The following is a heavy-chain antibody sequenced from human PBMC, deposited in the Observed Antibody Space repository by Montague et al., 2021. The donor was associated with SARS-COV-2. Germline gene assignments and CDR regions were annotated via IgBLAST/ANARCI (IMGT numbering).Heavy chain of an antibody. CDR2: IYYSGST. CDR3: ARAVETTVVTHFDY. J-gene: IGHJ4*02. D-gene: IGHD4-23*01. CDR1: GGSISSSSYY. Sequence: SETPSLTCTVSGGSISSSSYYWGWIRQPPGKGPEWIGSIYYSGSTYYNPSLKSRVTISVDTSKNQFSPKLTSVTAADTAVYYCARAVETTVVTHFDYWGQGTLVTVSS. V-gene: IGHV4-39*07.